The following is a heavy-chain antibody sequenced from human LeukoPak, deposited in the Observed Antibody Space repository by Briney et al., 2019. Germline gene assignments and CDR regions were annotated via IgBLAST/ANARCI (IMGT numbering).Heavy chain of an antibody. D-gene: IGHD3-22*01. CDR3: ARGDAYDSSGYSEPFDY. J-gene: IGHJ4*02. Sequence: ASVKVSCKASGYTFTGYYMHWVRQAPGQGLEWMGWISAYNGNTNYAQKLQGRVTMTTDTSTSTAYMELSSLRSEDTAVYYCARGDAYDSSGYSEPFDYWGQGTLVTVSS. CDR1: GYTFTGYY. V-gene: IGHV1-18*04. CDR2: ISAYNGNT.